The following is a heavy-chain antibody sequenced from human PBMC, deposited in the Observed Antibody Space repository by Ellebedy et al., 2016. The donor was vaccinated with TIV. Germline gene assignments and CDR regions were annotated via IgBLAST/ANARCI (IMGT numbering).Heavy chain of an antibody. CDR1: GGFFSNFS. D-gene: IGHD2-21*01. Sequence: MPSETLSLTCIVYGGFFSNFSLSWLRQPPGRGLEWIAELHHSETPDYNPSLKGRVTISHDTSNEQFSLNLTSVTAADAAIYFCARGRPFCRCDQCRHPPSTAFDIWGQGTTVTVSS. J-gene: IGHJ3*02. CDR3: ARGRPFCRCDQCRHPPSTAFDI. V-gene: IGHV4-34*01. CDR2: LHHSETP.